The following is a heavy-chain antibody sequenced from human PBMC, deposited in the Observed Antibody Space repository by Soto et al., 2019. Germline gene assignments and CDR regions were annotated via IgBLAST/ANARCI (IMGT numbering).Heavy chain of an antibody. V-gene: IGHV4-59*01. CDR1: GGSISSYY. CDR2: IYYSGST. Sequence: QVQLQESGPGLVKPSETLSLTCTVSGGSISSYYWSWIRQPPGKGLEWIGYIYYSGSTNYNPSLKMRVTISVDTSKNQFSRKLSSVTAADTAVYYCALGYNWNYPLKRGDFYYYMDVWGKGTTVTVSS. J-gene: IGHJ6*03. D-gene: IGHD1-7*01. CDR3: ALGYNWNYPLKRGDFYYYMDV.